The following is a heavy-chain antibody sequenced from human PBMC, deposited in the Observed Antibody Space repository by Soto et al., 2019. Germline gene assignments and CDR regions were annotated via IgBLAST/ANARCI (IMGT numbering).Heavy chain of an antibody. CDR2: MAYDGSNK. D-gene: IGHD3-10*02. J-gene: IGHJ4*02. CDR3: AKDKSATFGYFDY. CDR1: GFTFSSYG. Sequence: GGSLRLSCVASGFTFSSYGMHWVRQAPGKGLEWVALMAYDGSNKYYADSVTGRFTISRDNSKNTLYLQMNSLRAEDTAVYYCAKDKSATFGYFDYWGQGTLVTVSS. V-gene: IGHV3-30*18.